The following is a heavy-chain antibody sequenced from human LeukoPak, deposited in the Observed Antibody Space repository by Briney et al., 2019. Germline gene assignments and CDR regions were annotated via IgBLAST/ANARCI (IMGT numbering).Heavy chain of an antibody. CDR2: INSDGSRT. Sequence: GGSLRLSCAASEISFSSYWMHWVRQGPGKGLVWVSRINSDGSRTNYADSVKGRFTISRDNAKNTLYLQMNSLRAEDTAVYYCAKEVGSGWYKNFDYWGQGTLVTVSS. CDR3: AKEVGSGWYKNFDY. CDR1: EISFSSYW. D-gene: IGHD6-19*01. V-gene: IGHV3-74*01. J-gene: IGHJ4*02.